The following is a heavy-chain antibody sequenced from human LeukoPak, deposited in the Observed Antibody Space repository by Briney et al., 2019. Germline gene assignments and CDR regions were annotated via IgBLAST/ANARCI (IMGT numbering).Heavy chain of an antibody. CDR3: ARYYYYYGMDV. CDR1: GGSISSYY. V-gene: IGHV4-59*08. Sequence: SETLSLTCTVSGGSISSYYWSWIRQPPGKGLEWIGYIYYSGSTNYNPSLKSRVPISVDTSKNQFSLKLSSVTAADTAVYYCARYYYYYGMDVWGQGTTVTVSS. CDR2: IYYSGST. J-gene: IGHJ6*02.